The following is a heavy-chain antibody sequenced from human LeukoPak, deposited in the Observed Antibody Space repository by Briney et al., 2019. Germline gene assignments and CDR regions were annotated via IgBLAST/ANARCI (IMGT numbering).Heavy chain of an antibody. D-gene: IGHD3-22*01. J-gene: IGHJ3*02. V-gene: IGHV3-11*04. Sequence: GGSLRLSCAASGFTFSDYYMSWVRQAPGKGLEWVSYISSSGSTIYYADSVKGRFTISMDNAKNSLSLQMNSLRAEDTAVYYCARSKYYYDSSGYGAAFDIWGQGTMVTVSS. CDR3: ARSKYYYDSSGYGAAFDI. CDR1: GFTFSDYY. CDR2: ISSSGSTI.